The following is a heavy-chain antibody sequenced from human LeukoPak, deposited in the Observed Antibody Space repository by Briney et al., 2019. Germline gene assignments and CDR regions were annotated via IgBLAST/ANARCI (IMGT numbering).Heavy chain of an antibody. CDR2: INPNSGGT. Sequence: GASVKVSCKASGHTFTDYYVHWVRQAPGQGLEWMGWINPNSGGTNYAQKFQGRVTMTRDTSISTAYMELSRLRSDDTAVYYCAREGPIVGATHLVDYWGQGTLVTVSS. J-gene: IGHJ4*02. CDR1: GHTFTDYY. V-gene: IGHV1-2*02. D-gene: IGHD1-26*01. CDR3: AREGPIVGATHLVDY.